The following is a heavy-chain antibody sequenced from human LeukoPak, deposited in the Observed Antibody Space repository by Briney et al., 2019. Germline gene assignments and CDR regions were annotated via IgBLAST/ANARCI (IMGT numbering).Heavy chain of an antibody. V-gene: IGHV3-23*01. Sequence: GGSLRLSCAVSGSTFSDYAMNWVRQAPGKGLEWVSLISGSGDNTFYADSVKGRFTISRDDSKNTLYLQMNSLRAEDTAVYYCATDRGYSGYGTFDYWGQGTLVAVSS. CDR2: ISGSGDNT. J-gene: IGHJ4*02. CDR3: ATDRGYSGYGTFDY. D-gene: IGHD5-12*01. CDR1: GSTFSDYA.